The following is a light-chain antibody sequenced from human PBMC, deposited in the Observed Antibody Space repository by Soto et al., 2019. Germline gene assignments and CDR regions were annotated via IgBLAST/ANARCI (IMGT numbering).Light chain of an antibody. CDR1: QSVSSN. Sequence: EIVMTQSPATLSVSPGERATLSCRASQSVSSNLAWYQQKPGQAPRLLIYGASTRATGIPARLSGSGSGTAFTLTISSLQSEDFAVYYCQQYNNWPPYTFGQGTKLEIK. CDR3: QQYNNWPPYT. CDR2: GAS. J-gene: IGKJ2*01. V-gene: IGKV3-15*01.